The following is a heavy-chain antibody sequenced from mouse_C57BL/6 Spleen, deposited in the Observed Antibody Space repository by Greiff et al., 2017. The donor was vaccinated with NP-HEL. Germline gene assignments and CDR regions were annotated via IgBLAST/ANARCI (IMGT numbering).Heavy chain of an antibody. CDR3: ARSGGNDEEGFDD. D-gene: IGHD2-2*01. J-gene: IGHJ2*01. CDR1: GYTFTSYW. V-gene: IGHV1-52*01. Sequence: QVQLQQPGAELVRPGSSVKLSCKASGYTFTSYWMHWVKQRPIQGLEWIGNIDPSDSATHYNQKFKDKATLTVDKSSSTAYMQLSSLTSEDSAVYYCARSGGNDEEGFDDWGQGTTLTVSS. CDR2: IDPSDSAT.